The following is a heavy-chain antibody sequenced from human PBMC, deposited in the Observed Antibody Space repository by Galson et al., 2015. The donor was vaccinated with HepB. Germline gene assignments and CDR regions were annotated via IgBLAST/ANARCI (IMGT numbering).Heavy chain of an antibody. J-gene: IGHJ4*02. CDR3: ARTLAPYTGFDY. Sequence: SLRLSCAASGFTFSSYAMSWVRQTPGKGMEWVASFIGGDGSTYYADSVKGRFTISSDNPKNTLYLQVNSLRAEDSAIYYCARTLAPYTGFDYWGQGTLVAVSS. CDR1: GFTFSSYA. V-gene: IGHV3-23*01. CDR2: FIGGDGST. D-gene: IGHD5-18*01.